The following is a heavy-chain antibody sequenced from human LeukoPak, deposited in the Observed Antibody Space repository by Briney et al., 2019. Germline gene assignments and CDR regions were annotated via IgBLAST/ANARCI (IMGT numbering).Heavy chain of an antibody. J-gene: IGHJ4*02. CDR3: AREFDGSYFPYY. Sequence: SETLSLTCAVYGGSFSGYYWSWIRQPPGKGLEWVGEINHSGSTNYNPSLKSRVTISVDTSKNQFSLKLSSVTAADTAVYYCAREFDGSYFPYYWGQGTLVTVSS. D-gene: IGHD1-26*01. V-gene: IGHV4-34*01. CDR1: GGSFSGYY. CDR2: INHSGST.